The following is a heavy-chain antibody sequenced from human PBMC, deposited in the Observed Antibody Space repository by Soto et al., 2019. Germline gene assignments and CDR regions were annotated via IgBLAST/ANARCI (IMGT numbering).Heavy chain of an antibody. CDR2: IYHSGTA. D-gene: IGHD3-3*01. V-gene: IGHV4-4*02. CDR1: GGSISNNNC. CDR3: ARRRSTTFGVVITGYGMDV. Sequence: QVQLQESGPGLVKPSGTLSLTCAVSGGSISNNNCWNWVRQPPGKGLEWIGEIYHSGTANYNPSLKCRVTISVDKSNNQSSLTLNAVTAADTAVYYCARRRSTTFGVVITGYGMDVWGQGTTVTVSS. J-gene: IGHJ6*02.